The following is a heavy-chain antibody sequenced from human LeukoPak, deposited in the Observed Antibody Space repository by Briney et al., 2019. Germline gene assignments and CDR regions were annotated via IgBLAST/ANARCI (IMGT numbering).Heavy chain of an antibody. Sequence: GGSLRLSCAASGFTFTSYWMSWVRQAPGKGLEWVANIKQDGSEKYYVDSVKGRFTISRDNAKNSLYLQMNSLRAEDTAVYYCAKDNHYYDSSSYYYYFDYWGQGTLVTVSS. CDR3: AKDNHYYDSSSYYYYFDY. V-gene: IGHV3-7*01. CDR1: GFTFTSYW. D-gene: IGHD3-22*01. CDR2: IKQDGSEK. J-gene: IGHJ4*02.